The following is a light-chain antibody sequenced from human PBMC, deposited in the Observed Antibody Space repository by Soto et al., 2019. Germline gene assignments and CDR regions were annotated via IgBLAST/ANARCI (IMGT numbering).Light chain of an antibody. CDR2: DAS. J-gene: IGKJ1*01. CDR3: QHYGGLWT. CDR1: QSITNR. Sequence: DIQMTQSPSTLSASVGDRVTITCRASQSITNRLAWYQQKPGKAPKVLIYDASNLESGVPSRFSGSGSGTEFILSISSPQPDDFATYYCQHYGGLWTFGQGTKVEIK. V-gene: IGKV1-5*01.